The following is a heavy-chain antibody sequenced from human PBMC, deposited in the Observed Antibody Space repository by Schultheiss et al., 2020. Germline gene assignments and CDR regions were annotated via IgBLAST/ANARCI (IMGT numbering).Heavy chain of an antibody. V-gene: IGHV4-30-2*03. CDR2: IYHSGST. D-gene: IGHD6-19*01. CDR1: GGSISSGGYS. J-gene: IGHJ4*02. CDR3: ARRYSRSSGQAPKSYYFDY. Sequence: SETLSLTCTVSGGSISSGGYSWSWIRQPPGKGLEWIGYIYHSGSTYYNPSLKSRVTISVDTSKNQFSLKLSSVTAADTAVYYCARRYSRSSGQAPKSYYFDYWGQGTLVTVSS.